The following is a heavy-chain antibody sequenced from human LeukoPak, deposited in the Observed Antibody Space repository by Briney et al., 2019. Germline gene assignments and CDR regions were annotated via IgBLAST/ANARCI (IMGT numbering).Heavy chain of an antibody. V-gene: IGHV3-21*01. J-gene: IGHJ4*02. CDR2: ISSSSSYI. CDR1: GFTFSSYS. CDR3: ARSHQRVGIEDY. Sequence: GGSLRLSCAASGFTFSSYSMNWVRQAPGKGLEWVSSISSSSSYIYYADSVKGRFTISRDNAKNSLYLQINSLRADDTAVYYCARSHQRVGIEDYWGQGTLVTVSS. D-gene: IGHD1-26*01.